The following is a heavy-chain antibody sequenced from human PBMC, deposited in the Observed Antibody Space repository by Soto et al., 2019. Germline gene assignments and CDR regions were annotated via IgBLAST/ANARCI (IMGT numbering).Heavy chain of an antibody. V-gene: IGHV4-31*03. J-gene: IGHJ5*02. CDR2: IYHSGST. D-gene: IGHD2-15*01. CDR3: ARSPGYCSGGSCYCWFDA. CDR1: GGSISTGGNY. Sequence: QVQLQESGPGLVKPSQTLSLTCTVSGGSISTGGNYWSWIRQHPGKGREWIGHIYHSGSTYYNPSLKGRVSITVDTAKTPFSLNPSSVTAAAAAVYACARSPGYCSGGSCYCWFDAWGQGTLVTVSS.